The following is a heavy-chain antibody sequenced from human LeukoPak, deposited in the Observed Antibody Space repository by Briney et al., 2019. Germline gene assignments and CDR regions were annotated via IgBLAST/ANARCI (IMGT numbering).Heavy chain of an antibody. CDR3: AKADYYDSSGPPFDI. CDR2: ISYDGSNK. CDR1: GFTFSSYG. D-gene: IGHD3-22*01. J-gene: IGHJ3*02. V-gene: IGHV3-30*18. Sequence: GRSLRLSCAASGFTFSSYGMHWVRQAPGKGLEWVAVISYDGSNKYYADSVKGRFTISRDNSKNTLYLQMNSLRAEDTAVYYCAKADYYDSSGPPFDIWGQGTMVNVSS.